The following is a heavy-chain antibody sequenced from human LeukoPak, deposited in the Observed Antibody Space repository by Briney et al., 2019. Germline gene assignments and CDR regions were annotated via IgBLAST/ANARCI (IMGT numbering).Heavy chain of an antibody. Sequence: GGSLRLSCAASGFTVSSNYMSWVRQAPGKGLEWVSVIYSGDSTQYADSVKGRFTISRDNSKNTLYLQMNSLRAEDTAVYYCARVGPDCSSTSCYDYWGQGTLVTVSS. J-gene: IGHJ4*02. CDR3: ARVGPDCSSTSCYDY. V-gene: IGHV3-53*01. CDR1: GFTVSSNY. D-gene: IGHD2-2*01. CDR2: IYSGDST.